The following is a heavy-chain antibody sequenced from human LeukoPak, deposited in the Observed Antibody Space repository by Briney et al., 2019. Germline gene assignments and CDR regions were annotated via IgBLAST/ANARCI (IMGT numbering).Heavy chain of an antibody. CDR2: IKQDGGER. CDR3: VRDGRPLDY. CDR1: GFTFDNYW. J-gene: IGHJ4*02. Sequence: PGGSLRLSCTASGFTFDNYWMTWVRQPPGKGLEWVANIKQDGGERYYVDSVRVRFTISRDNSKNSLYLQMNSLRAEDTAVYCCVRDGRPLDYWGQGTLVFVS. D-gene: IGHD3/OR15-3a*01. V-gene: IGHV3-7*01.